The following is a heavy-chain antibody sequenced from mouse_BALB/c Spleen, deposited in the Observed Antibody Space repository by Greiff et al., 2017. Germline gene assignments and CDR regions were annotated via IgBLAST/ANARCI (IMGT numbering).Heavy chain of an antibody. CDR1: GYTFTSYW. D-gene: IGHD2-4*01. V-gene: IGHV1S81*02. Sequence: VQLQQSGAELVKPGASVKLSCKASGYTFTSYWMHWVKQRPGQGLEWIGEINPSNGRTNYNEKFKSKATLTVDKSSSTAYMQLSSLTSEDSAVYYCARSIYDYSFAYWGQGTLVTVSA. J-gene: IGHJ3*01. CDR2: INPSNGRT. CDR3: ARSIYDYSFAY.